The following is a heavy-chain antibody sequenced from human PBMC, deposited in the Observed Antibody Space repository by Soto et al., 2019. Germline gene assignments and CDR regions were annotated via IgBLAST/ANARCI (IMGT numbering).Heavy chain of an antibody. J-gene: IGHJ6*03. CDR2: IYYNSNRI. CDR1: GATLPDYA. V-gene: IGHV3-9*01. Sequence: EVQLVESGGGLVQPGGSLRLSCAGSGATLPDYAMHWVRQAPGKGLEWVSGIYYNSNRIDYADPVKGRFTISRDKARNALYLQMNSLTTEDTAFYYCGKDISPGLMDVCGRGIMVTVSS. CDR3: GKDISPGLMDV.